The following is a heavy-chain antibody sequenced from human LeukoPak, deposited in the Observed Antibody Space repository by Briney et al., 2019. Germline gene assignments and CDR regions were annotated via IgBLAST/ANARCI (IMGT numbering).Heavy chain of an antibody. Sequence: GASVKVSCKASGYTFTGYYMHWVRQAPGQGLEWMGWINPDSGGTNYAQKFQGRVTKTRDTSISTAYMEVSRLRSDDMAVYYCAKVMNRLYNSGWYHFDFWGQGTLVTVSS. CDR1: GYTFTGYY. CDR3: AKVMNRLYNSGWYHFDF. D-gene: IGHD6-19*01. J-gene: IGHJ4*02. CDR2: INPDSGGT. V-gene: IGHV1-2*02.